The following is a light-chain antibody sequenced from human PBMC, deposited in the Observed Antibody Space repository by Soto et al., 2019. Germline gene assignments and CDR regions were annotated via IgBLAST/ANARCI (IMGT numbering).Light chain of an antibody. CDR2: GAS. CDR1: QSISNTY. V-gene: IGKV3-20*01. J-gene: IGKJ1*01. Sequence: EIVMTQSPATLSVSPGERATLSCRASQSISNTYLAWYQQKPGQAPRLLIYGASSRATGIPDNFSGSGSGTDFTLTISRLEPEDFAVYYCQQYDISPWTFGQGTKVEIK. CDR3: QQYDISPWT.